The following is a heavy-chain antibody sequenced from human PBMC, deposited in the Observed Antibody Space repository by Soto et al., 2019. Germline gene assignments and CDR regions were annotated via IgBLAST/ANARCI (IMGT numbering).Heavy chain of an antibody. D-gene: IGHD3-22*01. CDR1: GFTFSSYW. J-gene: IGHJ6*02. V-gene: IGHV3-7*05. Sequence: GGSLRLSCAASGFTFSSYWMSWVRQAPGKGLEWVANIKQDGSEKYYVDSVKGRFTISRDNAKNSLYLQMNSLRAEDTAVYYCAREWLLHYYYYGMDVWGQGTTVTVSS. CDR3: AREWLLHYYYYGMDV. CDR2: IKQDGSEK.